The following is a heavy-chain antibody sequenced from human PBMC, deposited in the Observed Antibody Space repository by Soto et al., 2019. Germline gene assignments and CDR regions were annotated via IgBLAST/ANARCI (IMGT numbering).Heavy chain of an antibody. CDR3: ARVYGSGSYYFLGYDY. J-gene: IGHJ4*02. CDR1: GYTFTSYG. V-gene: IGHV1-18*01. D-gene: IGHD3-10*01. Sequence: AASVKVSCKASGYTFTSYGISWVRQAPGQGLEWMGWISAYNGNTNYAQKLQGRVTMTTDTSTSTAYMELRSLRSDDTAVYYCARVYGSGSYYFLGYDYWGQGTLVTVSS. CDR2: ISAYNGNT.